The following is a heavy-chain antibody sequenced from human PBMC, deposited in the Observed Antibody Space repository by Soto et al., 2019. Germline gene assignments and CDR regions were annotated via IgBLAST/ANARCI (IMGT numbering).Heavy chain of an antibody. CDR2: INAGNGNT. CDR3: ARSRQLRSALGRCSSTSCYPPTNAWPTLDY. V-gene: IGHV1-3*01. D-gene: IGHD2-2*01. Sequence: ASVKVSCKASGYTFTSYAMHWVRQAPGQRLEWMGWINAGNGNTKYSQKFQGGVTITRDTSASTAYMELSSLRSEDTAVYYCARSRQLRSALGRCSSTSCYPPTNAWPTLDYWGQGTLVTVSS. CDR1: GYTFTSYA. J-gene: IGHJ4*02.